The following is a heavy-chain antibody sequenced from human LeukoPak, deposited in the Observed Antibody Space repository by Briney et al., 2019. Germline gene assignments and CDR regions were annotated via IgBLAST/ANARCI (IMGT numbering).Heavy chain of an antibody. V-gene: IGHV3-30*18. D-gene: IGHD3-10*01. Sequence: GRSLRLSCAASGFTFSRYGMHWVRQAPGKGLEWVAVISYDGSNKYYADSVKGRFTISRDNSKNTLYLQMNSLRAEDTAVYYCAKEYYYGSYWGQGTLVTVSS. CDR3: AKEYYYGSY. CDR2: ISYDGSNK. CDR1: GFTFSRYG. J-gene: IGHJ4*02.